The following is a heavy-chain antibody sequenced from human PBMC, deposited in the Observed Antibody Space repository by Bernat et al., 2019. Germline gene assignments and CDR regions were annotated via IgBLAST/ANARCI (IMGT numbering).Heavy chain of an antibody. J-gene: IGHJ4*02. Sequence: QVQLVQSGAEVKKPGASVKVSCKASGYTFTSYYMHWVRQAPGQGLEWMGIINPSGGSTSYAQKFQGRVTMTRDTSMSTVYMELSSLRSEDTAVYYCASFSPVVVVAATPKDYYFDYWGQGTLVTVSS. D-gene: IGHD2-15*01. CDR1: GYTFTSYY. V-gene: IGHV1-46*01. CDR2: INPSGGST. CDR3: ASFSPVVVVAATPKDYYFDY.